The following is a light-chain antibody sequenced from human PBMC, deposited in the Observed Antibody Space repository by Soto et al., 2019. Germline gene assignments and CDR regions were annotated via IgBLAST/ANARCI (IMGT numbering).Light chain of an antibody. J-gene: IGLJ2*01. CDR3: QSYDSSLSAVV. CDR1: SSNIGAGYD. Sequence: QSVLTQPPSVSGAPGQRVTISCTGSSSNIGAGYDVHWYQQFPGTAPKLLLYGSTNRPSGVPDRFSGSKSGTSASLAIAGLQTEDEADYSCQSYDSSLSAVVFGGGTKLTVL. CDR2: GST. V-gene: IGLV1-40*01.